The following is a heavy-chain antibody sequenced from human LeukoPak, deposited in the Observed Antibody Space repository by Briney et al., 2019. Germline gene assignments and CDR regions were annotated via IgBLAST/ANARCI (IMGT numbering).Heavy chain of an antibody. D-gene: IGHD6-19*01. J-gene: IGHJ4*02. V-gene: IGHV3-23*01. Sequence: GGSLRLSCAVSGFTFNNYAMSWVRQAPAKGLEWVSAIDGSGSSTYYADSVQGRFIISRDNSKNTLYLQMNSLKAEDTAAYYCAKGDRPYSSGWYNQFDYWGQGTLVTVSS. CDR1: GFTFNNYA. CDR3: AKGDRPYSSGWYNQFDY. CDR2: IDGSGSST.